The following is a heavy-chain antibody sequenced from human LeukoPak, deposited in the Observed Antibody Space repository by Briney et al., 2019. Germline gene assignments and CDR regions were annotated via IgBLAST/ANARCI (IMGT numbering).Heavy chain of an antibody. V-gene: IGHV3-30*02. J-gene: IGHJ4*02. Sequence: GGSLRLSCAASGFTFSIYGMHWVRQAPGKGLEWAAFIRNDGSIKYYADSVKGRFTISRDNSKNTQYLQMNSLRAEDTALYYCAKDTPDAYYDYWGQGALVTVSS. CDR1: GFTFSIYG. CDR2: IRNDGSIK. CDR3: AKDTPDAYYDY.